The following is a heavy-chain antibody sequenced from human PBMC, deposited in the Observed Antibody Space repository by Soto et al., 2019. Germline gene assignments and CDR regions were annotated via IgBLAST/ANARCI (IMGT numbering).Heavy chain of an antibody. CDR1: GGSISSSNW. J-gene: IGHJ6*02. Sequence: QVQLQESGPGLVKPSGTLSLTCAVSGGSISSSNWWSWVRQPPGKGLEWIGEIYHSGSTNYHPSLKSRVTISVDKSKNQFSLKLSSVTAADTAVYYCASRVGYCSGGSCQYYYYGMDVWGQGTTVTVSS. D-gene: IGHD2-15*01. CDR2: IYHSGST. V-gene: IGHV4-4*02. CDR3: ASRVGYCSGGSCQYYYYGMDV.